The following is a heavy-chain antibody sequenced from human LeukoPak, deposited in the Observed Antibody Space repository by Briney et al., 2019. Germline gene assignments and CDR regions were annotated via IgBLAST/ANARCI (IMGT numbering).Heavy chain of an antibody. D-gene: IGHD6-13*01. V-gene: IGHV4-39*02. CDR1: GGFISSSSYC. J-gene: IGHJ4*02. CDR2: IYYSGST. Sequence: SETLSLTCTVSGGFISSSSYCWGWIRQPPGKGLEWIGSIYYSGSTYYNPSLQSRFTISVETSKNHFSLKLSSVTAAAPAAYYWGRTSWYGGVDYGGQGTLVTVS. CDR3: GRTSWYGGVDY.